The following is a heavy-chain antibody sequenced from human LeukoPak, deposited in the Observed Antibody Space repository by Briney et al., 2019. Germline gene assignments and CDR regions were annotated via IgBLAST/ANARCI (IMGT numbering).Heavy chain of an antibody. V-gene: IGHV1-46*01. J-gene: IGHJ6*02. CDR3: ARDVVYCSGGSCYHQYYGMDV. CDR2: IDPSAGSS. CDR1: GYSFSSHY. Sequence: ASVKVSCKASGYSFSSHYIHWVRQAPGQGPERMGIIDPSAGSSSSAQKFQGRVTMTRDTSTTTVYMELSSLRSEDSAMYFCARDVVYCSGGSCYHQYYGMDVWGQGTAVTVSS. D-gene: IGHD2-15*01.